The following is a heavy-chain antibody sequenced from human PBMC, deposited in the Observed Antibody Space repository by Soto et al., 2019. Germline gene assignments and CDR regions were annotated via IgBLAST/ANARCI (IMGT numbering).Heavy chain of an antibody. Sequence: QVQLVQSAGEVKKPGASAIVSCQASGYTFRNNIIAWLRQAPGQGLEWMGWISPYNGNTNYARQFRGRVTLITDTSTSAAYLELRNLGSDDAATYYCARYCAGNACYSRHYYAMDVWGQGTTVAVSS. V-gene: IGHV1-18*01. CDR2: ISPYNGNT. J-gene: IGHJ6*02. D-gene: IGHD2-21*02. CDR1: GYTFRNNI. CDR3: ARYCAGNACYSRHYYAMDV.